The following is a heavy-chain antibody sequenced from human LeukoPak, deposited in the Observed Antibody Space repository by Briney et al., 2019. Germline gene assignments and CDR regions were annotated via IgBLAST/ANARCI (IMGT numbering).Heavy chain of an antibody. V-gene: IGHV3-23*01. CDR1: GFTFSSYA. Sequence: PGVSLRLSCAASGFTFSSYAMSWDRQAQGKGLEWLSGISGSGGTTFYADSVKGRFTISRDNSKNTVFLQMNSLRAEDTAVFYCAKESGYSYGTVDCWGQGTLVTVSS. D-gene: IGHD5-18*01. CDR3: AKESGYSYGTVDC. J-gene: IGHJ4*02. CDR2: ISGSGGTT.